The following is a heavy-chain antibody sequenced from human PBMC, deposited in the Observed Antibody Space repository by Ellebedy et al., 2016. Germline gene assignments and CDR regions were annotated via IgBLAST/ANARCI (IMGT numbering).Heavy chain of an antibody. J-gene: IGHJ4*02. CDR2: IVFSGTAA. CDR1: GFTFNIAG. V-gene: IGHV3-21*01. D-gene: IGHD3-3*01. CDR3: ARDGSEWSRDY. Sequence: GESLKISXAASGFTFNIAGMTWVRQAPGKGLEWVGTIVFSGTAAYYSDSVKGRFIISRDNAKNSLFLQMNGLRVEDTAVYYCARDGSEWSRDYWGQGTLVTVSS.